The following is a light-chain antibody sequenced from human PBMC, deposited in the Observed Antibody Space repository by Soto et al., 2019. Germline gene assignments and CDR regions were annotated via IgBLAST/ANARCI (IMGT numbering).Light chain of an antibody. CDR3: QQRSNWPGT. Sequence: EIALTQSPATLSLSPGERATLSCRASQSVSSYLAWYQQKPGQAPRLLIYDASNRATGIPARFSGSGSGTDFTLTISSLEPEDFAVYYCQQRSNWPGTFGPGTKADIK. CDR2: DAS. V-gene: IGKV3-11*01. J-gene: IGKJ3*01. CDR1: QSVSSY.